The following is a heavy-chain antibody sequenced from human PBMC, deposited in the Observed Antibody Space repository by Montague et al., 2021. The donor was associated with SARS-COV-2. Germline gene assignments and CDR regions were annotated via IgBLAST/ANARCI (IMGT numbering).Heavy chain of an antibody. J-gene: IGHJ4*02. V-gene: IGHV4-34*01. D-gene: IGHD4-11*01. CDR1: GESFSGFF. Sequence: SHSLSLIYAVYGESFSGFFWSWIRQPPGKGLDWIAEINDRGVTNYNYNPSLGSRVTISADPSKNQFSLKLRSVTAADTAVYYCARWDPQTLTVISLRGKSANDYWGQGTLVTVSS. CDR3: ARWDPQTLTVISLRGKSANDY. CDR2: INDRGVTNY.